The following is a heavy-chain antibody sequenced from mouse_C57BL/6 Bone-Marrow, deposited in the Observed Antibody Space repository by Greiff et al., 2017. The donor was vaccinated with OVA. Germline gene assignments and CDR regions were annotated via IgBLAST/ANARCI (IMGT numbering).Heavy chain of an antibody. D-gene: IGHD1-1*01. CDR3: ARWGTTVVVNFDY. J-gene: IGHJ2*01. V-gene: IGHV1-4*01. Sequence: VQLQQSGAELARPGASVKMSCKASGYTFTSYTMHWVKQRPGQGLEWIGYINPSSGYTKYNQKFKDKATLTADKSSSTAYMQLSSLTSEDSAVYYCARWGTTVVVNFDYWGQGTTLTVSS. CDR1: GYTFTSYT. CDR2: INPSSGYT.